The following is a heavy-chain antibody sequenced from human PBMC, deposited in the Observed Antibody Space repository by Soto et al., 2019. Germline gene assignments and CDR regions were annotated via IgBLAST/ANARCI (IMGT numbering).Heavy chain of an antibody. V-gene: IGHV3-30*18. CDR2: ISYDGSNK. D-gene: IGHD4-17*01. CDR1: GFTFSSYG. CDR3: AKGSYGDPYGMDV. Sequence: VGSLRLSCAASGFTFSSYGMHWVRQAPGKGLEWVAVISYDGSNKYYADSVKGRFTISRDNSKNTLYLQMNSLRAEDTAVYYCAKGSYGDPYGMDVWGQGATVTVSS. J-gene: IGHJ6*02.